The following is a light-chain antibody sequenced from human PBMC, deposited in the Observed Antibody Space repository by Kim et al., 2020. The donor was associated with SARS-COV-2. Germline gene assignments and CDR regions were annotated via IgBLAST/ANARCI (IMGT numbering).Light chain of an antibody. CDR3: CSYAGSSTSYV. Sequence: QSALTQPASVSGSPGQSITISCTGTSSDVGSYNLVSWYQQHPGKAPKLMIYEVSKRPSGVSNRFSRSKSGNTASLTISGLQGEDEADYYCCSYAGSSTSYVFGTGTKVTVL. CDR1: SSDVGSYNL. V-gene: IGLV2-23*02. J-gene: IGLJ1*01. CDR2: EVS.